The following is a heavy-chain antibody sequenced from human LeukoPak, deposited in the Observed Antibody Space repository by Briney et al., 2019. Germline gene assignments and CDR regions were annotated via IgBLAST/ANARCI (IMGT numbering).Heavy chain of an antibody. V-gene: IGHV4-59*08. CDR3: ATGRSIRYFDY. CDR1: GGSFSGYY. J-gene: IGHJ4*02. CDR2: VHYSGST. Sequence: SETLSLTCAVYGGSFSGYYWSWIRQPPGKGLEWIGYVHYSGSTNYNPSLKSRVTISVDTSKSQFSLKLSSATAADTAVYYCATGRSIRYFDYWGQGTLLTVSS. D-gene: IGHD3-9*01.